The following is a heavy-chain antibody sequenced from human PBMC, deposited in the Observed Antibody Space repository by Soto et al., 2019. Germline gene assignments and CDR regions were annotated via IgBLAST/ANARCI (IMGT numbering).Heavy chain of an antibody. CDR1: GYSFTSYW. D-gene: IGHD3-22*01. CDR3: ARQASNGQWFL. CDR2: MYPGDSDI. V-gene: IGHV5-51*01. J-gene: IGHJ6*02. Sequence: GESLKISCKGSGYSFTSYWIGWVRQMPGKGLEWMGIMYPGDSDIRYSPSFQGQVTVSADRSINTAYLQWSSLKASDTAMYYCARQASNGQWFLWGQGTTVTV.